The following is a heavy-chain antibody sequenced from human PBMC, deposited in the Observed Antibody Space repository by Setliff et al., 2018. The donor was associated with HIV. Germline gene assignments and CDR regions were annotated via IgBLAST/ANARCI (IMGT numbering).Heavy chain of an antibody. V-gene: IGHV4-31*03. D-gene: IGHD1-26*01. J-gene: IGHJ3*02. Sequence: PSETLSLTCTVSGDSISTDYWTWIRQHPGKGLEWIGYIYYSGSTYYNPSLKSRLTISVDTSKNQFSLKLSSVTAADTAVYYCAREWELHQGGAFDIWGQGTMVTVSS. CDR1: GDSISTDY. CDR2: IYYSGST. CDR3: AREWELHQGGAFDI.